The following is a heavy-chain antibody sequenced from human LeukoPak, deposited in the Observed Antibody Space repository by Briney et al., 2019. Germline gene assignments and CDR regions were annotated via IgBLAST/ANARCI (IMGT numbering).Heavy chain of an antibody. D-gene: IGHD1-1*01. CDR3: ARGTTGRYNWFDP. J-gene: IGHJ5*02. Sequence: GGTLRLSCAASGFTFSSYGMSWVRQAPGKGLEWVSGISGSTGSTYYADSVKGRFTISRDNSRNTLYLQMNSLRAEDTAVYYCARGTTGRYNWFDPWGQGTLVTVSS. CDR2: ISGSTGST. CDR1: GFTFSSYG. V-gene: IGHV3-23*01.